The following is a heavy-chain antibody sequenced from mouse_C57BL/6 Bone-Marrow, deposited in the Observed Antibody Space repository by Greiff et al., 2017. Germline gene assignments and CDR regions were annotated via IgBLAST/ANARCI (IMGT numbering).Heavy chain of an antibody. V-gene: IGHV1-4*01. J-gene: IGHJ1*03. CDR2: INPSSGYT. D-gene: IGHD3-3*01. CDR1: GYTFTSYT. Sequence: QVQLQQSGAELARPGASVKMSCKASGYTFTSYTMHWVKQRPGQGLEWIGYINPSSGYTKYNQKFKDQATLTADKSSSTAYMQLSSLTSEDSAVYYGARGGPGRYFDVWGTGTTVTVSS. CDR3: ARGGPGRYFDV.